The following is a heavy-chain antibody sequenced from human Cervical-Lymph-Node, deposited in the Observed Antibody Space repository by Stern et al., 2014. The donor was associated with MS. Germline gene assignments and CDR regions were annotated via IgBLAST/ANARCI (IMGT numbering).Heavy chain of an antibody. CDR3: ARGVAAAGTKDYYYYGMDV. Sequence: QLVQSGAEVKKPGSSVKVSCKASGGTFSSYAISWVRQAPGQGLEWMGGIIPIFGTANYAQKFQGRVTITADESTSTAYMELSSLRSEDTAVYYCARGVAAAGTKDYYYYGMDVWGQGTTVTVSS. CDR2: IIPIFGTA. J-gene: IGHJ6*02. CDR1: GGTFSSYA. V-gene: IGHV1-69*01. D-gene: IGHD6-13*01.